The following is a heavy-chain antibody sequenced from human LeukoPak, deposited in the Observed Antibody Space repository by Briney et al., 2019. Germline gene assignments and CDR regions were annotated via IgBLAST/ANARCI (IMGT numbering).Heavy chain of an antibody. V-gene: IGHV3-21*01. CDR3: AREFRFGDTTTNN. D-gene: IGHD3-10*01. CDR1: GFTFSSYS. J-gene: IGHJ4*02. Sequence: GGSLRLSRAASGFTFSSYSMNWVRQAPGKGLEWVSSISSSSSYIYYADSVKGRFTISRDNAKNSLYLQMNSLRAEDTAVYYCAREFRFGDTTTNNWGQGTLVTVSS. CDR2: ISSSSSYI.